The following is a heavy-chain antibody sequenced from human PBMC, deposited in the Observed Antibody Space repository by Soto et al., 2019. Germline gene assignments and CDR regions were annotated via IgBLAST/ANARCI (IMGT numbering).Heavy chain of an antibody. CDR2: IYPGDSDT. V-gene: IGHV5-51*03. CDR3: ARTGGTDLRIPYSYVDY. D-gene: IGHD5-18*01. CDR1: GYSFTSYW. Sequence: PGESLKISCKGSGYSFTSYWIGWVRQMPGKGLEWLGIIYPGDSDTRYSPSFQGQVTISADKSISTAYLQWSSLKASDTAMYYCARTGGTDLRIPYSYVDYWGQGTLVTVSS. J-gene: IGHJ4*02.